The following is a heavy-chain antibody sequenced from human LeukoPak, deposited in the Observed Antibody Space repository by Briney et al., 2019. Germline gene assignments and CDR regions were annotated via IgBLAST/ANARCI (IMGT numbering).Heavy chain of an antibody. CDR2: IRNDGSKR. J-gene: IGHJ4*02. CDR3: AKRHYDFWSGYQNQMYYFDY. Sequence: GGSLRLSCAASGFSFSTYAMHWVRQAPGKGLEWVAYIRNDGSKRYYADSVKGRFTISRDNSKNTLYLQMNSLRAEDTAVYYCAKRHYDFWSGYQNQMYYFDYWGQGTLVTVSS. V-gene: IGHV3-30*02. CDR1: GFSFSTYA. D-gene: IGHD3-3*01.